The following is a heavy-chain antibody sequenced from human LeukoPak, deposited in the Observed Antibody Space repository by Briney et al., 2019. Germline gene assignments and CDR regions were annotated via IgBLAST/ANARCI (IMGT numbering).Heavy chain of an antibody. CDR2: IYYSGST. D-gene: IGHD3-3*01. V-gene: IGHV4-39*01. CDR3: ARQNGGVVNPYFDY. Sequence: PSETLSLTCTVSGGSISSSSYYWGWIRQPPGKGLEWIGSIYYSGSTYYNPSLKSRVTLSVDTSKNQFSLKLSSVTAADTAVYYCARQNGGVVNPYFDYWGQGTLVTVSS. CDR1: GGSISSSSYY. J-gene: IGHJ4*02.